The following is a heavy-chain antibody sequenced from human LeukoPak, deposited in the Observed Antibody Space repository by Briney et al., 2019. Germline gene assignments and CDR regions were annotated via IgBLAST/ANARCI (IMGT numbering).Heavy chain of an antibody. CDR1: GFTFSSYG. D-gene: IGHD3-10*01. Sequence: GGSLRLSCAASGFTFSSYGIHWVRQAPGKGLEWVAFIQDDGSNKYYADSVKGRFTISRDNAKNSLYLQMNSLRAEDTAVYYCASNSMVRGKGTDYWGQGTLVTVSS. V-gene: IGHV3-30*02. CDR3: ASNSMVRGKGTDY. J-gene: IGHJ4*02. CDR2: IQDDGSNK.